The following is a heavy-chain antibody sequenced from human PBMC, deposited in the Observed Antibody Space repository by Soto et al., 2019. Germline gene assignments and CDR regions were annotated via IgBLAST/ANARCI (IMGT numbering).Heavy chain of an antibody. Sequence: ELQLVQSGAEVKKPGESLKISCKASGYSFTSYWIGWVRQMPGNGLEWMGIIYPDDSDTRYSPSFQGQVTISVDKSISTAYLQCSSLKASYTAMYYCARHNTVAGRGYNWFDPWGQGTLVTVSS. V-gene: IGHV5-51*01. J-gene: IGHJ5*02. D-gene: IGHD6-19*01. CDR3: ARHNTVAGRGYNWFDP. CDR1: GYSFTSYW. CDR2: IYPDDSDT.